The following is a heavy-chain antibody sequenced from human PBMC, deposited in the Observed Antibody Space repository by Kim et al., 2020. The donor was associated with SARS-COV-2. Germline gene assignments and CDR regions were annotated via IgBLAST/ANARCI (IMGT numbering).Heavy chain of an antibody. J-gene: IGHJ6*01. CDR1: GGSFSGYY. CDR2: INHSGST. V-gene: IGHV4-34*01. D-gene: IGHD1-7*01. Sequence: SQTLSLTCAVYGGSFSGYYWSWIRQPPGKGLEWIGEINHSGSTNYNPSLKSRVTISVDTSKNQFSLKLSSVTAADTAVYYCARLARLTGTSQVNYYYYGM. CDR3: ARLARLTGTSQVNYYYYGM.